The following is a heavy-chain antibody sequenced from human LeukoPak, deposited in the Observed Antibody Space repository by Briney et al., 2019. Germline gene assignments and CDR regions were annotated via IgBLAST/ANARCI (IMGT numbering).Heavy chain of an antibody. CDR1: GYTFTGYY. J-gene: IGHJ6*02. CDR3: AAGGYDILTGYYNYYGMDV. D-gene: IGHD3-9*01. Sequence: ASVKVSCKASGYTFTGYYMHWVRQAPGQGLEWMGWINPNSGGTNYAQKFQGRVTMTRDTSISTAYMELSRLRSDDTAVYYCAAGGYDILTGYYNYYGMDVWGQGTTATVSS. V-gene: IGHV1-2*02. CDR2: INPNSGGT.